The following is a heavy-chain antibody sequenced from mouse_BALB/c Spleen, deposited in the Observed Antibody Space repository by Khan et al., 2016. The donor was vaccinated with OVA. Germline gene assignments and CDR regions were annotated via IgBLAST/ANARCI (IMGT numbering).Heavy chain of an antibody. CDR3: AKKRNGYFDY. J-gene: IGHJ2*01. D-gene: IGHD1-1*02. CDR2: IWSGGIT. Sequence: QVQLKQSGPGLVQPSQSLSITCTDSGFSLTNYGVHWVRQSPGKGLEWLGVIWSGGITDYNETFISRLSISKDISKSQVFFKMNSLQANDTAIYYCAKKRNGYFDYWGQGTTLTVSS. V-gene: IGHV2-2*02. CDR1: GFSLTNYG.